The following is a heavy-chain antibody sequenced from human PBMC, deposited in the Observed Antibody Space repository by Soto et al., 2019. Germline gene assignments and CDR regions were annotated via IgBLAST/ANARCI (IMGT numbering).Heavy chain of an antibody. CDR3: ARAGSSWYIPFDF. CDR2: IKQDGSDR. CDR1: GFTCSTYW. D-gene: IGHD6-13*01. Sequence: GGSLRLSCAASGFTCSTYWVNWVSQAPGKGPEWVANIKQDGSDRYYVDSVKGRFTISRDNAKNSLYLQMSSLRAEDTAVYYCARAGSSWYIPFDFWGQGTLVTVSS. V-gene: IGHV3-7*04. J-gene: IGHJ4*02.